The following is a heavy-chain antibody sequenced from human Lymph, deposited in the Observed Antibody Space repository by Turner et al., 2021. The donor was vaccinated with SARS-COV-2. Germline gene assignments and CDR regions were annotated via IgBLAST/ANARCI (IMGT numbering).Heavy chain of an antibody. V-gene: IGHV1-69*01. CDR1: GGTFSSYA. J-gene: IGHJ3*02. Sequence: QVQLAQSGAEATKPGSSVTVSCTASGGTFSSYAISWVGQAPGQGLEWMGGIIPIFGTGNYAQKFQGRVTITADDFTSTAYMGLSSLRSEDTAVYYCARDTAVAGTLGGFDIWGQGTMVTVSS. CDR2: IIPIFGTG. D-gene: IGHD6-19*01. CDR3: ARDTAVAGTLGGFDI.